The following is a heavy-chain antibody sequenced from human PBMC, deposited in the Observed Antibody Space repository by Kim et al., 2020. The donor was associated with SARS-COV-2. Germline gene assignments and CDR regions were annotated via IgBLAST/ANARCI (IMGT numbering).Heavy chain of an antibody. J-gene: IGHJ6*02. D-gene: IGHD6-13*01. CDR3: ARDIKIAAPHYGMDV. V-gene: IGHV4-39*07. Sequence: PSLKSRVTISVDTSKNQFSLKLSSVTAADTAVYYCARDIKIAAPHYGMDVWGQGTTVTVSS.